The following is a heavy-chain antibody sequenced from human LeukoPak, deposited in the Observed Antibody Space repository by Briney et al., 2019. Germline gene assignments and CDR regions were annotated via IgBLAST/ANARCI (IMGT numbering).Heavy chain of an antibody. J-gene: IGHJ4*02. CDR2: IIPILGIA. Sequence: GASVKVSCKASGGTFSSYAISWVRQAPGQGLEWMGRIIPILGIANYAQKFQGRVTITADKSTSTAYMELSSLRSEDTAVYYCARYQFSLYSGSPPFDYWGQGTLVTVSS. CDR3: ARYQFSLYSGSPPFDY. D-gene: IGHD1-26*01. V-gene: IGHV1-69*04. CDR1: GGTFSSYA.